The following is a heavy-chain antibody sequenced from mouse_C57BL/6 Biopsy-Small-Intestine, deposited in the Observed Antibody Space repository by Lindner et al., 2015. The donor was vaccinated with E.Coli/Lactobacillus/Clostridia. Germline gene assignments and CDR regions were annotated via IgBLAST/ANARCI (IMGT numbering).Heavy chain of an antibody. J-gene: IGHJ4*01. Sequence: VQLQESGAELARPGASVKLSCKASGYTFTSYGISWVKQRTGQGLEWIGEIYPRSGNTYYNEKFKGKATLTADKSSSTAFMELRSLTSEDSAVYFCARRDGAYAMDYWGQGTSVTVSS. D-gene: IGHD1-1*01. CDR1: GYTFTSYG. CDR3: ARRDGAYAMDY. V-gene: IGHV1-81*01. CDR2: IYPRSGNT.